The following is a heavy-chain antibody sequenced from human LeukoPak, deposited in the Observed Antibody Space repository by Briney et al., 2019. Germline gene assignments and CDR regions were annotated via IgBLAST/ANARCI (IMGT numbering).Heavy chain of an antibody. Sequence: GGSLRLSCAASGFTFSNYAMIWVRQAPGRGLEWVSAIRSGGGGTLYADSVKGRFTISRDNSKNTLFLQMNNMRAEDTAVYYCARGAVETTSGAFDIWGQGTMVTVSS. D-gene: IGHD6-19*01. CDR2: IRSGGGGT. V-gene: IGHV3-23*01. CDR3: ARGAVETTSGAFDI. J-gene: IGHJ3*02. CDR1: GFTFSNYA.